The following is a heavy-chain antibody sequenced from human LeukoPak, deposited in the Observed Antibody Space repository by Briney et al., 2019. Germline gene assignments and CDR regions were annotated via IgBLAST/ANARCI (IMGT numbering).Heavy chain of an antibody. D-gene: IGHD3-22*01. CDR1: GGTFSSYA. Sequence: ASVKVSCKASGGTFSSYAISWVRQAPGQGLEWMGRIIPIFGTANYAQKFQGRVTITTDESTGTAYMELSSLRSEDTAVYYCARNYYDSSGYFDYWGQGTLVTVSS. J-gene: IGHJ4*02. V-gene: IGHV1-69*05. CDR2: IIPIFGTA. CDR3: ARNYYDSSGYFDY.